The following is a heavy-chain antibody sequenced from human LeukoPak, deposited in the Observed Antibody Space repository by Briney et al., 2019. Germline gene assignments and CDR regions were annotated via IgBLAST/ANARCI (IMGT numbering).Heavy chain of an antibody. CDR3: AKFAKGSGLF. J-gene: IGHJ4*02. CDR1: GFTFSNYA. V-gene: IGHV3-23*01. CDR2: ISGSGGGT. D-gene: IGHD6-19*01. Sequence: GGSLRLSCAASGFTFSNYAMSWVRQAPGKGLEWVSGISGSGGGTYCADSVKGRFTISRDSSKNTLYLQMNSLRAEDTAVYYCAKFAKGSGLFWGQGTLVTVSS.